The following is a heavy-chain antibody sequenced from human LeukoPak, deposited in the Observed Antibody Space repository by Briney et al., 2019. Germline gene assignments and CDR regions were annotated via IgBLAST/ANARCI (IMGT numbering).Heavy chain of an antibody. Sequence: GGSLRLSCAASGFTFSGSAMHWVRQAPGKGLEWVGRTRNKANSYTTEYAASVKGRFTISRDDPKNLLYLQMNSLKSEDTAVYYCGRSGRYRPSDLWGQGTLVTVSS. J-gene: IGHJ5*02. V-gene: IGHV3-72*01. CDR2: TRNKANSYTT. CDR1: GFTFSGSA. CDR3: GRSGRYRPSDL. D-gene: IGHD1-26*01.